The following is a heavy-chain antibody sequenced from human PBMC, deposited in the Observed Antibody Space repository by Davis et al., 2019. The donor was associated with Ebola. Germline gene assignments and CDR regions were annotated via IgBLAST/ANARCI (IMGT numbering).Heavy chain of an antibody. Sequence: GGSLRLSCAASEFTFSSYGMSWVRQAPGKGLEWVAAISGSGRSPYYADSVKGRFTISRDNSKKTLYLQMNSLRAEDTAVYYCAKDSYVGSGGYYYYGMDVWGQGTTVTVSS. V-gene: IGHV3-23*01. CDR2: ISGSGRSP. D-gene: IGHD3-10*01. CDR3: AKDSYVGSGGYYYYGMDV. CDR1: EFTFSSYG. J-gene: IGHJ6*02.